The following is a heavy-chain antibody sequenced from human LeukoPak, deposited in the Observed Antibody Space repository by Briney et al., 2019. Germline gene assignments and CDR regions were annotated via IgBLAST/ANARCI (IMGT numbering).Heavy chain of an antibody. D-gene: IGHD2-2*01. CDR1: GGSISTYY. J-gene: IGHJ5*02. Sequence: SETLSLTCTVSGGSISTYYWSWIRQPPGRGLEWIGYIYYSGYTNYNPSLKSRVTISVDASKNQFSLKLSSVTAADTAVYYCARTTEDCNSASCYQYCFDPWGQGTLVTVSS. CDR3: ARTTEDCNSASCYQYCFDP. CDR2: IYYSGYT. V-gene: IGHV4-59*01.